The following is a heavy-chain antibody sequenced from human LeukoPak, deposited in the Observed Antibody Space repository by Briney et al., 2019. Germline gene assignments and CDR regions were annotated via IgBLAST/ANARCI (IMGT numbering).Heavy chain of an antibody. J-gene: IGHJ3*02. D-gene: IGHD3-9*01. CDR1: GFTFSNYA. Sequence: PGGSLRLSSSASGFTFSNYAMHRVRQAPGKGLEYVSAISSDGGSTFYADSVKGRFTISRDNSKNTLYLQMSSLRAEDTAVYYCVGSYFDWLGALDIWGQGTMATVSS. CDR3: VGSYFDWLGALDI. CDR2: ISSDGGST. V-gene: IGHV3-64D*06.